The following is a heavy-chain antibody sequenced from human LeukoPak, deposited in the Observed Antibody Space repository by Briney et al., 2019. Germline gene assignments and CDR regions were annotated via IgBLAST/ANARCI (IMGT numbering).Heavy chain of an antibody. J-gene: IGHJ4*02. CDR2: IYYSGST. CDR3: ARAVGVGATTDY. CDR1: GGSISSGDYY. D-gene: IGHD1-26*01. Sequence: SETLSLTCTVSGGSISSGDYYWSWIRQPPGKGLEWIGYIYYSGSTYYNPSLKSRVTISVDTSKNQFSLKLSSVTAADTAVYYCARAVGVGATTDYWGQGTLVTVFS. V-gene: IGHV4-30-4*08.